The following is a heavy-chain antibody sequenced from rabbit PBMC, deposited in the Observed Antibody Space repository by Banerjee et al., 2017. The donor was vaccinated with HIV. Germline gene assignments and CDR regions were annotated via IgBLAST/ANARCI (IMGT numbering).Heavy chain of an antibody. Sequence: QEQLVESGGGLVQPEGSLTLTCKASGLDFSSSYWICWVRQAPGKGLEWIACTGVGGFNTRYASWVNGRFTISKTSSTTVALQMTSLTAADTATYFCARDGSGISYYSLWGPGTLVTVS. V-gene: IGHV1S45*01. J-gene: IGHJ4*01. CDR2: TGVGGFNT. CDR3: ARDGSGISYYSL. CDR1: GLDFSSSYW. D-gene: IGHD8-1*01.